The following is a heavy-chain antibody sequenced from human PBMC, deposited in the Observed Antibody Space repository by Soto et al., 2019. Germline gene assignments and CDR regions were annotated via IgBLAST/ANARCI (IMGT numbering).Heavy chain of an antibody. V-gene: IGHV3-30-3*01. Sequence: QVQLVESGGGVVQPGRSLRLSCAASGFTFSSYAMHWVRQAPGKGLEWVAVISYDGSNKYYADSVKGRFTISRDNSKNTLYLQMNRLRAEDTAVYYCARGPYYSDSSGYYLNYWGQGTLVTVSS. D-gene: IGHD3-22*01. CDR3: ARGPYYSDSSGYYLNY. CDR1: GFTFSSYA. J-gene: IGHJ4*02. CDR2: ISYDGSNK.